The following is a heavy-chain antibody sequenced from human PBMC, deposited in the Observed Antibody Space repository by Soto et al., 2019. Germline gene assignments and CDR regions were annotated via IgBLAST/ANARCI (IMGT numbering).Heavy chain of an antibody. CDR1: GFTFSSYA. Sequence: QVQLVESGGGVVQPGRSLRLSCAASGFTFSSYAMHWVRRAPGKWLEWMAVMSYDGSNKYYADSVKGRFTISRDNSKNSLYLQMNSLSPEDTDIYYCASDGGAYWGQGTLVIVSS. J-gene: IGHJ4*02. CDR2: MSYDGSNK. V-gene: IGHV3-30-3*01. D-gene: IGHD3-16*01. CDR3: ASDGGAY.